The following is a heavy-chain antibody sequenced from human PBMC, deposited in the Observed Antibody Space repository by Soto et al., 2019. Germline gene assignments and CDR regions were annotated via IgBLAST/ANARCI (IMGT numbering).Heavy chain of an antibody. V-gene: IGHV4-59*01. CDR1: GGSISSYY. D-gene: IGHD2-2*01. CDR3: AREDIVVVPAGQEGSTEHYYYYGMDV. CDR2: IYYSGST. J-gene: IGHJ6*02. Sequence: SETLSLTCTVSGGSISSYYWSWIRQPPGKGLEWIGYIYYSGSTNYNPSLKSRVTISVDTSKNQFSLKLSSVTAADTAVYYCAREDIVVVPAGQEGSTEHYYYYGMDVWGQGTTVTVSS.